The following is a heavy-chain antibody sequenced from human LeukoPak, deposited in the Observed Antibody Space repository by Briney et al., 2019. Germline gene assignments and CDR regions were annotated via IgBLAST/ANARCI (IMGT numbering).Heavy chain of an antibody. CDR1: GGSISSYY. CDR2: IYYSGNT. CDR3: ARQTGSGLFILP. Sequence: SETLSLTCTVSGGSISSYYWGWIRQPAGKGLEWIGSIYYSGNTYYNASLKSQVSISIDTSKNQFSLKLTSVTAADTAVYYCARQTGSGLFILPGGQGTLVTVSS. J-gene: IGHJ4*02. V-gene: IGHV4-39*01. D-gene: IGHD3/OR15-3a*01.